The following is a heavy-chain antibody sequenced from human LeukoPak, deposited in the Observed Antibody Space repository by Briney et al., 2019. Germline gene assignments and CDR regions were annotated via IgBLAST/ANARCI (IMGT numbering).Heavy chain of an antibody. Sequence: GGSLRLSCAASGFTFSSYNMNWVRQAPEKGLEWVSSISGSSSYIYYADSVKGRFTVSRDNAENSLYVQMNSLRAEDTAVYYCARGNDYGDYWGQGTLVTVSS. CDR2: ISGSSSYI. CDR3: ARGNDYGDY. CDR1: GFTFSSYN. V-gene: IGHV3-21*01. J-gene: IGHJ4*02.